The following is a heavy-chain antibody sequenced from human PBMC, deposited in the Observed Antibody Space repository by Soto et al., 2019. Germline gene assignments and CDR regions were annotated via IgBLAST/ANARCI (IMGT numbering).Heavy chain of an antibody. Sequence: SETLSLTCTVSGDSIGGSYGWSWVRQPPGKGLEWIGEVSQSGNTNYNPSLMSRLTIPVDKSKNQFSLRLTYVTAADTGIYYCAREVPGLREVNRNWFDPWGQGTLVTV. D-gene: IGHD3-10*01. J-gene: IGHJ5*02. CDR2: VSQSGNT. CDR3: AREVPGLREVNRNWFDP. CDR1: GDSIGGSYG. V-gene: IGHV4-4*02.